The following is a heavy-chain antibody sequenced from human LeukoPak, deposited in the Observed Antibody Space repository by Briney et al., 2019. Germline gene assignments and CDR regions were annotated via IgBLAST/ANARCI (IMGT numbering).Heavy chain of an antibody. Sequence: SVKVSCKASGGTFSSYAISWVRQAPGQGLEWMGGIIPSFGTANDAQKFQGRVTITADESTSTAYMELSSLRSEDTAVYYCARCSSCYPYYYYYYMDVWGKGTTVTVSS. D-gene: IGHD2-15*01. CDR2: IIPSFGTA. V-gene: IGHV1-69*01. CDR3: ARCSSCYPYYYYYYMDV. J-gene: IGHJ6*03. CDR1: GGTFSSYA.